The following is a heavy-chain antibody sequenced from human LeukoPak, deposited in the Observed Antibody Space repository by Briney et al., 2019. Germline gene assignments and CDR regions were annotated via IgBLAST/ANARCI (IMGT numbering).Heavy chain of an antibody. CDR1: GYTFTNYG. J-gene: IGHJ4*02. CDR3: ARTCSGASCYVNY. D-gene: IGHD2-15*01. Sequence: GASVKVSCKASGYTFTNYGITWVRQAPGQGLEWMGWISGYNGNTNYAQKLQGRVTMTTETSTSTAYMELRSLRSDDTAIYYCARTCSGASCYVNYWGQGTLLTVSS. V-gene: IGHV1-18*01. CDR2: ISGYNGNT.